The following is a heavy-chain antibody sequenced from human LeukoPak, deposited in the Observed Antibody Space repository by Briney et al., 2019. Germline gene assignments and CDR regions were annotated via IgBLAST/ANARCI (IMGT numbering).Heavy chain of an antibody. Sequence: PGGSLRLSCAASGFTFTTYGMHWVRQAPGKGLEWVAVIWYDGSNKYYADSVKGRFTISRDNSKNTLYLQMNSLRAEDTAVYYCASGYCSGGSCYRDLDYWGQGTLVTVSS. V-gene: IGHV3-33*08. J-gene: IGHJ4*02. CDR2: IWYDGSNK. CDR3: ASGYCSGGSCYRDLDY. CDR1: GFTFTTYG. D-gene: IGHD2-15*01.